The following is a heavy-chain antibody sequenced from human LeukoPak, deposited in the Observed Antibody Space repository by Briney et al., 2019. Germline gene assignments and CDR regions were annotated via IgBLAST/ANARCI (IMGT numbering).Heavy chain of an antibody. V-gene: IGHV3-23*01. J-gene: IGHJ4*02. Sequence: GGSLRLSCAASGFTFSTYAMTWVRQAPGEGLEWVSFITPGGDITLYADSVRGRFTISRDNSKNTLYLQMNSLRAEDTAVYYCARGGRMLWFGEFYWGQGTLVTVSS. CDR2: ITPGGDIT. CDR3: ARGGRMLWFGEFY. CDR1: GFTFSTYA. D-gene: IGHD3-10*01.